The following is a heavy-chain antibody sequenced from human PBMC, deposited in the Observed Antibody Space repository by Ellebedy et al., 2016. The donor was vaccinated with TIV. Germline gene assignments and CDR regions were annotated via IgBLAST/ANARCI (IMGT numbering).Heavy chain of an antibody. D-gene: IGHD1-26*01. CDR3: ARWSLPFDY. V-gene: IGHV3-7*03. CDR2: IKQDGSLR. J-gene: IGHJ4*02. CDR1: GFTFSSYS. Sequence: GGSLRLXXAASGFTFSSYSMNWVRQAPGKGLEWVANIKQDGSLRYYVDSVRGRFTISRDNAQNSLYLQMNSLRAEDTAVYYCARWSLPFDYWGQGALVTVSS.